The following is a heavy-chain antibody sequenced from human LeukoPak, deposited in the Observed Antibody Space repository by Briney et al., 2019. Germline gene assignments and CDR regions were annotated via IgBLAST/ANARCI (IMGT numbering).Heavy chain of an antibody. CDR1: GFTFTNYW. CDR2: IKQDRSEK. J-gene: IGHJ4*02. D-gene: IGHD6-6*01. V-gene: IGHV3-7*01. CDR3: ARGNGQLVSYYFDY. Sequence: GGSLRLSCAASGFTFTNYWMSWVRQAPGKGLELVANIKQDRSEKYYVDSVKGRFTISRDNAKNSLYLQMNSLRAEDTAVYYCARGNGQLVSYYFDYWGQGTLVTVSS.